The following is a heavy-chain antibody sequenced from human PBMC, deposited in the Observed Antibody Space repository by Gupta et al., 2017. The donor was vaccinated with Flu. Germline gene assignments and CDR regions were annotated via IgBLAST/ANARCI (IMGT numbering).Heavy chain of an antibody. D-gene: IGHD4-11*01. CDR3: AKDRLYTVEGSDYSEQGEGNGMDV. J-gene: IGHJ6*02. CDR2: ISGSGGST. V-gene: IGHV3-23*01. Sequence: EVQLLESGGGLVQPGGSLRLSCAASGFTFSSYAMSWVRQAPGKGLEWVSVISGSGGSTYYADSVKGRFTISRDNSKNTLYLQMNSLRAEDTAAYYCAKDRLYTVEGSDYSEQGEGNGMDVWGQGTTVTVSS. CDR1: GFTFSSYA.